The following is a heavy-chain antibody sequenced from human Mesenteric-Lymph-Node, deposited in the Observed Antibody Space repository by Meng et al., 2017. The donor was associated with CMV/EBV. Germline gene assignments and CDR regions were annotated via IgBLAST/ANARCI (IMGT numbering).Heavy chain of an antibody. D-gene: IGHD3-3*01. V-gene: IGHV1-8*01. Sequence: ASVKVSCKASGYTFTSYDINWVRQATGQGLEWMGWMKPNSGNTGYAQKFQGRVTITRNTSISTAYMELSSLRSEDTAVYYCARGPRNYDFWSGYLIGLGVEDYLYYGMDVWGQGTTVTVSS. CDR2: MKPNSGNT. J-gene: IGHJ6*02. CDR3: ARGPRNYDFWSGYLIGLGVEDYLYYGMDV. CDR1: GYTFTSYD.